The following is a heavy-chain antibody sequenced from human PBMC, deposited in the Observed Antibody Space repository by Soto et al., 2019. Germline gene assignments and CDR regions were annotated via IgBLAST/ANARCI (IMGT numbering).Heavy chain of an antibody. CDR2: MSADNGNT. V-gene: IGHV1-18*01. CDR1: GYTFIIYG. J-gene: IGHJ4*02. D-gene: IGHD3-22*01. CDR3: ARGGYFYDSSGYPEYYFDY. Sequence: QVQLMQSGAEVKKPGASVKVSGKASGYTFIIYGTTWVRQAPGQGLEGRGWMSADNGNTNYAQNFQGRVTMTTDTSTSTAYMELRSLRSDDTAVYYCARGGYFYDSSGYPEYYFDYWGQGTLVTVSS.